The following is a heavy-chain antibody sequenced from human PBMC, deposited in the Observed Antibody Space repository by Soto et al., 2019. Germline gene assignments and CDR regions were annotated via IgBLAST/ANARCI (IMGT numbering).Heavy chain of an antibody. V-gene: IGHV4-59*01. D-gene: IGHD3-22*01. CDR1: GGSISSYY. J-gene: IGHJ4*02. CDR3: ARDRDYFDSSGYGY. Sequence: SETLSLTCTVSGGSISSYYWSWIRQPPGKGLEWIGYIYYTGSTNYNPSLKSRVTISVDTPKNKFSLKLNSVTAADTAVYYCARDRDYFDSSGYGYWGQGILVTVS. CDR2: IYYTGST.